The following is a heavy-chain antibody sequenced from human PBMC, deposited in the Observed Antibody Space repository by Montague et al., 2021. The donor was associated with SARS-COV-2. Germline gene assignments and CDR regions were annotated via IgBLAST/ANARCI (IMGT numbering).Heavy chain of an antibody. CDR1: GGSISSSSYY. Sequence: LVKPTQTLTLTCTVSGGSISSSSYYWGWIRQPPGKGLEWIGSIYYSGSTYYNPSLKSRVTISVDTSKNQFSLKLSSVTAADTAVYYCARHRYSGYDFGPNWFDPWGQGTLVTVSS. CDR3: ARHRYSGYDFGPNWFDP. CDR2: IYYSGST. D-gene: IGHD5-12*01. V-gene: IGHV4-39*01. J-gene: IGHJ5*02.